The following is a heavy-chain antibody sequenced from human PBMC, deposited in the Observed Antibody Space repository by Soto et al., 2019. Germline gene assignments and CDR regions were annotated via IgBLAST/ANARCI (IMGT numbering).Heavy chain of an antibody. J-gene: IGHJ6*02. CDR3: ARDEIAVANRVGMDV. CDR1: GGAFRSYT. CDR2: ITPIFGAA. D-gene: IGHD6-19*01. Sequence: QVQLVQSWAEVKKPGSSAKVSCKASGGAFRSYTISWVRQAPGQGREWMGGITPIFGAANYAQKFEGRVTISADKSTTTAYMELSNLTSEDTAVYYCARDEIAVANRVGMDVWGQGTTVIVSS. V-gene: IGHV1-69*06.